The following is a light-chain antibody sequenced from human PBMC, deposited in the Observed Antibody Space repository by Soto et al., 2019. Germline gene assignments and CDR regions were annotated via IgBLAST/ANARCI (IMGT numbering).Light chain of an antibody. CDR1: SSDVGANNY. Sequence: QSALTQPPSASGSPGQSVTISCTGTSSDVGANNYVSWYQQHPGKAPKLMIYEVTKRPSGVPDRFSGSKSGNTASLTVSGLQAEDEADYYCSSYASSSTVVFGGGTQLTVL. CDR2: EVT. CDR3: SSYASSSTVV. V-gene: IGLV2-8*01. J-gene: IGLJ2*01.